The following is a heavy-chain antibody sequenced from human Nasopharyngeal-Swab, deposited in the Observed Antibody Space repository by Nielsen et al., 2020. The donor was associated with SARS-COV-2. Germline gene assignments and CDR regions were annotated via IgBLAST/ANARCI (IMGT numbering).Heavy chain of an antibody. CDR1: GYTFTNSP. D-gene: IGHD6-6*01. J-gene: IGHJ4*02. V-gene: IGHV1-3*04. Sequence: ASVKVSCKTCGYTFTNSPIHWVRQAPGQRLEWVGWINTGNGYTQYSQKLQGRVTITRDTSASTAYMGLSSLTSEDTAVYYCAREGLYSSSSDVDYWGQGTLVTVSS. CDR3: AREGLYSSSSDVDY. CDR2: INTGNGYT.